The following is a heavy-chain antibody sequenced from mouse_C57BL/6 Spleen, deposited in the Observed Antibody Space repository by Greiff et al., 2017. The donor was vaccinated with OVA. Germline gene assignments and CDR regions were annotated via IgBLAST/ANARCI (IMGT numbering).Heavy chain of an antibody. Sequence: VQLQQSGPELVKPGASVKISCKASGYTFTDYYMNWVKQSHGKSLEWIGDINPNNGGTSYNQKFKGKATLTVDKSSSTAYMELRSLTSEDSAVYYCARDLYGKGAMDYWGQGTSVTVSS. CDR3: ARDLYGKGAMDY. D-gene: IGHD2-1*01. V-gene: IGHV1-26*01. CDR1: GYTFTDYY. J-gene: IGHJ4*01. CDR2: INPNNGGT.